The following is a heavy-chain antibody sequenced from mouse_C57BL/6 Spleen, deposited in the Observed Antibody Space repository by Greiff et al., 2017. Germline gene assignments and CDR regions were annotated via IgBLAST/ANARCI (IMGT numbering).Heavy chain of an antibody. CDR1: GFTFSDYG. D-gene: IGHD4-1*01. J-gene: IGHJ3*01. Sequence: EVKLKESGGGLVKPGGSLKLSCAASGFTFSDYGMHWVRQAPEKGLEWVAYISSGSSTIYYADTVKGRFTISRDNAKNTLFLQMNSLRSEDTAMYYCASEQGRAWFAYWGQGTLVTVSA. V-gene: IGHV5-17*01. CDR2: ISSGSSTI. CDR3: ASEQGRAWFAY.